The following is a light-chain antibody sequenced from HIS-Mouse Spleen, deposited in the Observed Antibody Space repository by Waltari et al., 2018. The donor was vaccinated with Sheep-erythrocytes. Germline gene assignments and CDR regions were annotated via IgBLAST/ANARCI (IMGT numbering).Light chain of an antibody. V-gene: IGLV2-11*01. Sequence: QSALTQPRSVSGSPGQSVTISCTGTSSDVGGYNYVSWYQQHPGKAPTLMIYDVSNRPSGGPVRFSSSKSGNTASLTISGLQAEDEADSYCCSYAGSYNHVFATGTKVTVL. CDR3: CSYAGSYNHV. CDR1: SSDVGGYNY. CDR2: DVS. J-gene: IGLJ1*01.